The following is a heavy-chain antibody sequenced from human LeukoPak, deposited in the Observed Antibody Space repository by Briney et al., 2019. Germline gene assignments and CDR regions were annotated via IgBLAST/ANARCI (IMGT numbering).Heavy chain of an antibody. Sequence: GGPLRLSCAASGFSFSTYVMHWVRQTPGKGLERAAILSSDGVDKRYADAVQGRFTVSRDNFKNTFYLQMNSLRTEDTAIYYCARDPGTIFDVLNYHFDNWGQGTLVTVSS. CDR2: LSSDGVDK. CDR3: ARDPGTIFDVLNYHFDN. CDR1: GFSFSTYV. J-gene: IGHJ4*02. D-gene: IGHD3-3*01. V-gene: IGHV3-30-3*01.